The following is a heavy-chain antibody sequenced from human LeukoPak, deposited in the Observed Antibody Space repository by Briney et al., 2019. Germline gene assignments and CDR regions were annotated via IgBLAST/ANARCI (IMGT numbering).Heavy chain of an antibody. CDR2: IYYSGST. Sequence: SETLSLTCTVSGVSISSYYWSWIRQPPGKGLEWLGYIYYSGSTNYNPSLKSRVTISLDTSKNQFSLKLSSVTAADTAVYYCARHDGSSWYYAFDVWGQGTMVTVSS. CDR3: ARHDGSSWYYAFDV. J-gene: IGHJ3*01. D-gene: IGHD6-13*01. CDR1: GVSISSYY. V-gene: IGHV4-59*08.